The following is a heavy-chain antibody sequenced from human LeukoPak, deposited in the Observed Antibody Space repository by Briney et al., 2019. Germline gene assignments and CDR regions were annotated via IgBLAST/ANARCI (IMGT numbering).Heavy chain of an antibody. CDR2: IYHNGDT. J-gene: IGHJ5*02. CDR1: GGSIISGDYY. CDR3: ARVGYDFWSGYYSGLNWFDP. D-gene: IGHD3-3*01. Sequence: SETLSLTCIVSGGSIISGDYYWSWIRQPTGKGLEWIGYIYHNGDTYYNPSLKSRVSISVDTSKNLFSLKLSSVTAADTAVYYCARVGYDFWSGYYSGLNWFDPWGQGTLVTVSS. V-gene: IGHV4-30-4*08.